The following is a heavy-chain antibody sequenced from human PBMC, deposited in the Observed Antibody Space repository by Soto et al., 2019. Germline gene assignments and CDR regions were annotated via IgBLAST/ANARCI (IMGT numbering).Heavy chain of an antibody. CDR2: IGTAGDT. Sequence: GGSLRLSCSASGFTFSSYDMHWVRQATGKGLEWVSAIGTAGDTYYPGSVKGRFTISRENAKNSLYLQMNSLRAGDTAVYYCARANPTGYYYYMDVWGKGTTVTVSS. D-gene: IGHD4-17*01. V-gene: IGHV3-13*01. CDR1: GFTFSSYD. J-gene: IGHJ6*03. CDR3: ARANPTGYYYYMDV.